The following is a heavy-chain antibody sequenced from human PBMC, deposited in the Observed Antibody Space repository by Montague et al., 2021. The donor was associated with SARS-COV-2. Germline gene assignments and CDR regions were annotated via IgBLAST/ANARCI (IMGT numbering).Heavy chain of an antibody. CDR3: ARIVGDCSSDSCYAVR. CDR1: GASTNSNSYY. J-gene: IGHJ4*02. Sequence: SETLSLTCAVSGASTNSNSYYWGWIRQPPGKGLDWIGSFYYTGYTCHTRSLKSRVTISGDTSKNQFSLKLTSVTAADTAVYYCARIVGDCSSDSCYAVRWGQGTVVTVSS. D-gene: IGHD2-2*01. CDR2: FYYTGYT. V-gene: IGHV4-39*01.